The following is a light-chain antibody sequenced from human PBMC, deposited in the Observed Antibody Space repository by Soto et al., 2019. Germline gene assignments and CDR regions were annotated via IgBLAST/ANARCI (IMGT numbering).Light chain of an antibody. CDR2: GAS. CDR3: QDYGSTLHT. Sequence: EIVLTQSPGTLSLSPGERATLSCRASQIVSSNFLAWYQQKPGQAPGLLIYGASSRATGIPDRFSGSGSGTDFTLTISRLEPEDLAVYYCQDYGSTLHTFGQGTKLEIK. J-gene: IGKJ2*01. CDR1: QIVSSNF. V-gene: IGKV3-20*01.